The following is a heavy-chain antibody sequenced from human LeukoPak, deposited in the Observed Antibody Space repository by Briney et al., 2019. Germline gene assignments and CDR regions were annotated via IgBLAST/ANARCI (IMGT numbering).Heavy chain of an antibody. D-gene: IGHD3-10*01. V-gene: IGHV1-18*01. Sequence: ASVKVSCKASGYTFTSYGISWVRQAPGQGLEWMGWISAYNGNTNYAQKLQGRVTMTTDTSTSTAYMELRSLRSDDTAVFYCARVYDYYGSGSGGPGLNWFDPWGQGTLVTVSS. CDR3: ARVYDYYGSGSGGPGLNWFDP. CDR2: ISAYNGNT. J-gene: IGHJ5*02. CDR1: GYTFTSYG.